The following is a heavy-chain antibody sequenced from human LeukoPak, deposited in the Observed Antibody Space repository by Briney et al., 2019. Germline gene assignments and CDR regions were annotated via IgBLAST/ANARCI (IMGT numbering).Heavy chain of an antibody. CDR1: GFTFSSYA. D-gene: IGHD6-13*01. J-gene: IGHJ4*02. CDR2: ISGSGGNT. Sequence: GGSLRLSCAASGFTFSSYAMTWVRQAPGKGLEWVSAISGSGGNTYYADSVKGRFTISRDNSKNTLYLQMNSLRAGDTAVYYCAKGRKVAVAGTDYWGQGTLVTVSS. CDR3: AKGRKVAVAGTDY. V-gene: IGHV3-23*01.